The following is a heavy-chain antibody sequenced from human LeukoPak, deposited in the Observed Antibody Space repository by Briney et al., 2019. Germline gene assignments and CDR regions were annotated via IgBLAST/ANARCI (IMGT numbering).Heavy chain of an antibody. J-gene: IGHJ3*01. CDR2: INSDGSEG. V-gene: IGHV3-7*03. D-gene: IGHD6-6*01. Sequence: GGSLRLSCAASGFTFSSYWMSWVRQAPGKGLEWVASINSDGSEGYYADVVKGRFTISRDNAKNSLYLQINSLRAEDTAVYYRARSSYSSSSSVWGQGTMVTVSS. CDR3: ARSSYSSSSSV. CDR1: GFTFSSYW.